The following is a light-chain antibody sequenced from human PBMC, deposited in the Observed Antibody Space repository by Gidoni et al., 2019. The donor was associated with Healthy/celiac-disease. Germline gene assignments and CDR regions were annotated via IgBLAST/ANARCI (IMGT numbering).Light chain of an antibody. CDR1: QSVSSSY. CDR3: QQYGSSPLT. CDR2: GAS. V-gene: IGKV3-20*01. J-gene: IGKJ4*01. Sequence: EIVLTHSPGTLSLSPVERATLACRASQSVSSSYLAWYQQKPGQAPRLLIYGASSRATGIPDRFSGSGSGTDFTLTISRLGPEDFAVYYCQQYGSSPLTFXGGTKVEIK.